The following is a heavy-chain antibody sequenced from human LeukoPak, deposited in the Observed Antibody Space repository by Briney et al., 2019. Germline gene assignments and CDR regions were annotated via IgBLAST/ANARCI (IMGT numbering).Heavy chain of an antibody. J-gene: IGHJ4*02. D-gene: IGHD3-22*01. CDR3: ARIVPYYYDSSGQTPGYFDY. V-gene: IGHV4-59*01. CDR1: GGSISSYY. CDR2: IYYSGST. Sequence: PSETLSLTCTVSGGSISSYYWSWLRQPPGKGLEWIGYIYYSGSTNYNPSLKSRVTISVDTSKNQFSLKLSSVTAADTAVYYCARIVPYYYDSSGQTPGYFDYWGQGTLVTVSS.